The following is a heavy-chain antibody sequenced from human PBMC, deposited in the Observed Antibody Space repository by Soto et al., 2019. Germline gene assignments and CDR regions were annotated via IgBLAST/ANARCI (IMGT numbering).Heavy chain of an antibody. Sequence: QVQLVESGGGLVKPGGSLRLSCAASGFTFSDYYMTWIRQAPGKGLEWVSYISGSGSYTNYADSVKGRFTISRDNAKNSLYLQMNSLRAEDTAVYYCARDPRGDCSRTSCYFYWGQGTLVTVSS. CDR3: ARDPRGDCSRTSCYFY. V-gene: IGHV3-11*06. CDR2: ISGSGSYT. D-gene: IGHD2-2*01. J-gene: IGHJ4*02. CDR1: GFTFSDYY.